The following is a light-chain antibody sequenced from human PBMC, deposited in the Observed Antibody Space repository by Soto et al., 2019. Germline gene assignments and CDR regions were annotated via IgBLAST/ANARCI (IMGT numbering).Light chain of an antibody. J-gene: IGKJ5*01. V-gene: IGKV1-39*01. CDR2: AAS. CDR1: QSITRY. Sequence: DIQMTQSPSSLSASVGYRVNITCRASQSITRYLNWYQHKPGKAPNLLIYAASSLHSGVPSRFSGAGSGTDFTLTISSLQPEDFATYYCQQSYSTPLAVTFGQGTRLEIK. CDR3: QQSYSTPLAVT.